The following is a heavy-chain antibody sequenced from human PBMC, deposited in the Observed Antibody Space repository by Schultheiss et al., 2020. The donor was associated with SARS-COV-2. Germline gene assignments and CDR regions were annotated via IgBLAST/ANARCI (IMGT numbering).Heavy chain of an antibody. V-gene: IGHV3-21*01. CDR3: ASLDTAMASAYYYYGMDV. CDR2: ISSSSSYI. CDR1: GFTFDDYA. J-gene: IGHJ6*02. Sequence: GGSLRLSCAASGFTFDDYAMHWVRQAPGKGLEWVSSISSSSSYIYYADSVKGRFTISRDNAKNSLYLQMNSLRAEDTAVYYCASLDTAMASAYYYYGMDVWGQGTTVTVSS. D-gene: IGHD5-18*01.